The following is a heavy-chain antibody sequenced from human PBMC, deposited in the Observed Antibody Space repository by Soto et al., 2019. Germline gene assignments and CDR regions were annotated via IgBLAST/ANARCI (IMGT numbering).Heavy chain of an antibody. CDR3: ARGGPWFGELLSAFFDY. Sequence: ASVKVSCKASGYTFTSYYMHWVRQAPGQGLEWMGIINPSGGSTSYAQKFQGRVTMTRDTSTSTVYMELSSLRSEDTAVYYCARGGPWFGELLSAFFDYWGQGTLVTVSS. CDR1: GYTFTSYY. J-gene: IGHJ4*02. V-gene: IGHV1-46*03. CDR2: INPSGGST. D-gene: IGHD3-10*01.